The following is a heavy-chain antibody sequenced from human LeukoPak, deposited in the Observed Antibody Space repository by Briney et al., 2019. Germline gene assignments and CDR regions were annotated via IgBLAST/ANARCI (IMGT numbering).Heavy chain of an antibody. Sequence: GGSLRLSCAASGFTFSDYYMSWIRQAPRKGLEWVPYISSSGSTIYYADSVKGRFTISRDNAKNSLYLQMNSLRAEDTAVYYCARDKDYILWFDPWGQGTLVTVSS. J-gene: IGHJ5*02. CDR2: ISSSGSTI. D-gene: IGHD4-11*01. V-gene: IGHV3-11*01. CDR3: ARDKDYILWFDP. CDR1: GFTFSDYY.